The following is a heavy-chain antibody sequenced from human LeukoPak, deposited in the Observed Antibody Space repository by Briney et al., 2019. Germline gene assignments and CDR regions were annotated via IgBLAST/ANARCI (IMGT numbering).Heavy chain of an antibody. CDR3: VRSMVRGAPSDY. V-gene: IGHV1-2*02. D-gene: IGHD3-10*01. Sequence: ASVKVSCKASGYTFTGYYMHWVRQAPGQGLEWMGWINPNSGGTNYAQKFQGRVTMTRDTSISTAYMELSRLRSDDTAVYYCVRSMVRGAPSDYWGQGTLVTVSS. CDR1: GYTFTGYY. CDR2: INPNSGGT. J-gene: IGHJ4*02.